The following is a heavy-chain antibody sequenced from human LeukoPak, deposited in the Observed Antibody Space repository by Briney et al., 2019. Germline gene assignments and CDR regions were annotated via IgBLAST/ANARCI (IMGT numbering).Heavy chain of an antibody. V-gene: IGHV4-39*01. Sequence: SETLSLTCTVSGVSISSSNSYWGWIRQPPGKGLEWIGSIYYTGNTYYNASLKSRVTISIDTSKNQISLRLTPVTATDTAMYYCARQTGSGLFTLPGGQGTLVTVSS. CDR1: GVSISSSNSY. CDR2: IYYTGNT. CDR3: ARQTGSGLFTLP. J-gene: IGHJ4*02. D-gene: IGHD3/OR15-3a*01.